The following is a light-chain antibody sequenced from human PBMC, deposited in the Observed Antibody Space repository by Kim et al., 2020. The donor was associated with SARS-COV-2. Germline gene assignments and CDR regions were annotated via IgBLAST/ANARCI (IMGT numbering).Light chain of an antibody. CDR3: QQRSNWPIT. J-gene: IGKJ5*01. CDR1: QSVSSY. CDR2: DAS. V-gene: IGKV3-11*01. Sequence: LSPGESATLSCRASQSVSSYLAWYQQKPGQAPRLLIYDASNRATGIPARFSGSGSGTDFTLTISSLEPEDCAVYYCQQRSNWPITFGQGTRLEIK.